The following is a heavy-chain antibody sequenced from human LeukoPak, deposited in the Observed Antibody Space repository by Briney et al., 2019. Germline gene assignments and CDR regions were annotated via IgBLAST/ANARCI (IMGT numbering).Heavy chain of an antibody. Sequence: ASVKVSCKASGYTFTSYGISWVRQAPGQGLEWMGWISAYNGNTNYAQKLQGRVTMTTDTSTSTAYMELRSLRSDDTAVYYCARHIVVVPAATAPLYYYYMDVWGKGTTVTVSS. D-gene: IGHD2-2*01. CDR1: GYTFTSYG. CDR2: ISAYNGNT. J-gene: IGHJ6*03. CDR3: ARHIVVVPAATAPLYYYYMDV. V-gene: IGHV1-18*01.